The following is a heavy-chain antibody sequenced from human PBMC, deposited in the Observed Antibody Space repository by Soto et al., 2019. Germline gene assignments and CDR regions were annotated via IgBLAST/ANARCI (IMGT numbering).Heavy chain of an antibody. Sequence: LRLSCAASGFSFSNNGMHWVRQAPGKGLEWVAIISYDGSKKYYADSVKGRFTISRDNSKNTLYLQMNSLRVEDTAVYYCAKDRVESGLGEIDYWGQGTLVTVS. CDR3: AKDRVESGLGEIDY. CDR2: ISYDGSKK. D-gene: IGHD3-16*01. J-gene: IGHJ4*02. CDR1: GFSFSNNG. V-gene: IGHV3-30*18.